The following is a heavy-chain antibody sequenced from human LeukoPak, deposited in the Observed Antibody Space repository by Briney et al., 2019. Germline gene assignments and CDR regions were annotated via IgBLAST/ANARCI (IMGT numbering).Heavy chain of an antibody. CDR3: ATWYNWNDVSWFDP. CDR2: IIPILGIA. D-gene: IGHD1-20*01. J-gene: IGHJ5*02. Sequence: SVKVSCKASGGTFSSYAISWVRQAPGQGLEWMGRIIPILGIANYAQKFQGRVTITADKSTSTAYMELSSLRSEDTAVYYCATWYNWNDVSWFDPWGQGTLVAVSS. CDR1: GGTFSSYA. V-gene: IGHV1-69*04.